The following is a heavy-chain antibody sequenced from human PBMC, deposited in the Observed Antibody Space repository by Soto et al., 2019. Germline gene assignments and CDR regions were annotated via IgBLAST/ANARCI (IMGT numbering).Heavy chain of an antibody. Sequence: GESLKISCKGSGYSFTSDWIGWVRQMPGKGLEWMGIIYPGDSDTRYSPSFQGQVTISADKSISTAYLQWSSLKASDTAMYYCARSVDTAMASYYYYGMDGWGQGTTVTVSS. V-gene: IGHV5-51*01. D-gene: IGHD5-18*01. CDR2: IYPGDSDT. CDR1: GYSFTSDW. CDR3: ARSVDTAMASYYYYGMDG. J-gene: IGHJ6*02.